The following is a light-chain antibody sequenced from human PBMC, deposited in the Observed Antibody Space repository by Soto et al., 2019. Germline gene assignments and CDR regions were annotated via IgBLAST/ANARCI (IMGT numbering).Light chain of an antibody. V-gene: IGLV2-11*01. CDR2: DVS. J-gene: IGLJ1*01. CDR3: CSYAGSYIWV. CDR1: SSDVGGYNY. Sequence: QSALTQPRSVSGSPGQSVTISCTGTSSDVGGYNYVSWYQQHPGKAPKLMIYDVSKRPSGVPDRFSGSKSGNTASLTISGLQAEDEADYYCCSYAGSYIWVLGNGTKVT.